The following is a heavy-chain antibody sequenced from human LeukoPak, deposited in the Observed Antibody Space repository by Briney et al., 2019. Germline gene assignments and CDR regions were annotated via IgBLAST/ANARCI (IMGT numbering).Heavy chain of an antibody. CDR2: IYHSGST. CDR3: ARDADGFSDAFDI. CDR1: GGSISSGGYS. V-gene: IGHV4-30-2*01. D-gene: IGHD2-2*03. Sequence: PSETLSLTCAVSGGSISSGGYSWSWIRQPPGKGLEWIGYIYHSGSTYYSPSLKSRVTISVDRSKNQFSLNLSSVTAADTAVYYCARDADGFSDAFDIWGPGTMVTVSS. J-gene: IGHJ3*02.